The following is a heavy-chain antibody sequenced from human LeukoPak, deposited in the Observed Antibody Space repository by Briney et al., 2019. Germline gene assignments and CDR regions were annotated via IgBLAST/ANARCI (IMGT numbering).Heavy chain of an antibody. CDR3: ARIGTSMVRGLDS. J-gene: IGHJ4*02. V-gene: IGHV3-48*04. CDR1: GFTFSSYG. CDR2: ISSSSSTI. Sequence: HPGGSLRLSCAASGFTFSSYGMSWVRQAPGKGLEWVSYISSSSSTIYYADSVKGRFTISRDNAKNSLYLQMNSLRAEDTANYHCARIGTSMVRGLDSWGQGTLVTVSS. D-gene: IGHD3-10*01.